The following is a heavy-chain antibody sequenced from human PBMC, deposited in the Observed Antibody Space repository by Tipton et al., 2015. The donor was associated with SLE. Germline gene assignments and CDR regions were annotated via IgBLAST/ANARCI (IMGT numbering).Heavy chain of an antibody. CDR3: ARDLGGKYSSESWFDP. Sequence: SLRLSCAASGFSFSTYGMHWVRQAPGKGLEWVAVISYDGSNKYYADSVKGRFTISRDNSKNTLYLQMNSLRTEDTAVYYCARDLGGKYSSESWFDPWGQGTLVTVSS. D-gene: IGHD4-23*01. CDR1: GFSFSTYG. V-gene: IGHV3-30*03. J-gene: IGHJ5*02. CDR2: ISYDGSNK.